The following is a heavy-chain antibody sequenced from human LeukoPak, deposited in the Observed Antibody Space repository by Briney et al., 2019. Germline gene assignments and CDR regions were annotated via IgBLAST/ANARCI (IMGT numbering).Heavy chain of an antibody. CDR3: ARDITMID. D-gene: IGHD3-22*01. CDR1: GGTFSSYT. J-gene: IGHJ4*02. V-gene: IGHV1-69*04. CDR2: IIPILGIA. Sequence: GSSVKVSCKASGGTFSSYTISWVRQAPGQGLEWMGRIIPILGIANYAQKFQGRVTITADKSTSTAYMELSSLRSGDTAVYCCARDITMIDWGQGTLVTVSS.